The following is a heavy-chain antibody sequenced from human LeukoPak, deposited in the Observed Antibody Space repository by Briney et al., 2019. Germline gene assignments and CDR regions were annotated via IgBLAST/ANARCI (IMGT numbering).Heavy chain of an antibody. CDR1: GFTFSSYG. V-gene: IGHV3-15*01. Sequence: GGSLRLSCAASGFTFSSYGMHWVRQAPGKGLEWVGRIKSKTDGGTTDYAAPVKGRFTISRDDSKNTLYLQMNSLKTEDTAVYYCSASTGYSGGAFDIWGQGTMVTVSS. CDR3: SASTGYSGGAFDI. D-gene: IGHD3-9*01. CDR2: IKSKTDGGTT. J-gene: IGHJ3*02.